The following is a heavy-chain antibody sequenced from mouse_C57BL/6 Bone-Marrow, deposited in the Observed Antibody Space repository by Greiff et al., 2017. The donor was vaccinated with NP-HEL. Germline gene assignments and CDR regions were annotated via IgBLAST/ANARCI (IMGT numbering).Heavy chain of an antibody. V-gene: IGHV1-55*01. CDR2: IYPGSGST. J-gene: IGHJ3*01. CDR3: ARSRWLLRSWFAY. Sequence: VQLQQSGAELVKPGASVKMSCKASGYTFTSYWITWVKQRPGQGLEWIGDIYPGSGSTNYNEKFKSKATLTVDTSSSTAYMQLSSLTSEDSAVYYCARSRWLLRSWFAYWAKGLWSLSLQ. CDR1: GYTFTSYW. D-gene: IGHD2-3*01.